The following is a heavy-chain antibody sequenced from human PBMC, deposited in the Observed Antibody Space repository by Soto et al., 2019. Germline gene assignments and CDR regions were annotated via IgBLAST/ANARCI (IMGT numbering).Heavy chain of an antibody. Sequence: PGGSLRLSCAASGFTFSSYWMSWVRQAPGKGLEWVANIKQDGSEKYYVDSVKGRFTISRDNAKNSLYLQMNSLRAEDTAVYYCARDTWTYYDILTGYDSGYFDYWGQGTLVTVSS. J-gene: IGHJ4*02. CDR2: IKQDGSEK. V-gene: IGHV3-7*03. CDR3: ARDTWTYYDILTGYDSGYFDY. CDR1: GFTFSSYW. D-gene: IGHD3-9*01.